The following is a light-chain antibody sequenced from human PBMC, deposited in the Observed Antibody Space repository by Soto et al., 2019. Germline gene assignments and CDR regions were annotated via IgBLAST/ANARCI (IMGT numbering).Light chain of an antibody. CDR3: SSYAGSNNLV. CDR1: SSDVGGYNY. Sequence: QLVLTQSPSASGSPGQSVTISCTGTSSDVGGYNYVSWYQQHPGKAPKLMIYEVSKRPSGVPDRFSGSKSGNTASLTVSGLQAEDEADYYCSSYAGSNNLVFGGGTKVTVL. J-gene: IGLJ2*01. CDR2: EVS. V-gene: IGLV2-8*01.